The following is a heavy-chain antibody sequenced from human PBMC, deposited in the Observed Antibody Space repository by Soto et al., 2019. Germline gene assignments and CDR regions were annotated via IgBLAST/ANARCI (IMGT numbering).Heavy chain of an antibody. J-gene: IGHJ3*02. CDR3: ASDSHGVGGNWAIGGFDM. CDR2: IYPCDSDT. Sequence: PWQSPSISSKGSGYRFTTYSIFWVLQMPGKDLEWMGSIYPCDSDTRYSPSFQCQVTISSHKSISTAYLQWSSLKASDTAMYYCASDSHGVGGNWAIGGFDMWGQGTMVTVSS. CDR1: GYRFTTYS. V-gene: IGHV5-51*01. D-gene: IGHD2-21*01.